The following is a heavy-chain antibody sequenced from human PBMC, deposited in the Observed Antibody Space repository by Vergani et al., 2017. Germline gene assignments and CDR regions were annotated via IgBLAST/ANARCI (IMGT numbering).Heavy chain of an antibody. CDR1: GYTFTGYY. CDR2: INPNSGGT. D-gene: IGHD4-17*01. V-gene: IGHV1-2*02. CDR3: ARAFYGDYVDDV. Sequence: QVQLVQSGAEVKKPGASVKVSCTASGYTFTGYYMHWVRQAPGQGLEWMGCINPNSGGTNYAQKFHGRVTITRDTYISTAYMELSRLRSDDTAVYYCARAFYGDYVDDVWGKGTTVTVSS. J-gene: IGHJ6*04.